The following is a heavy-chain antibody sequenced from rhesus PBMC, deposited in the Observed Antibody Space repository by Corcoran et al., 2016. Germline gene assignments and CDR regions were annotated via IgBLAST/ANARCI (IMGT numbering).Heavy chain of an antibody. Sequence: QLQLQASGPGLVKPSETLSITCAVSGGSISSRYWSCIRQSPGKGLEWIGYIYGSGSSTNYNPSLKSRVTLSVDTSKNQLSLKLSSVTAADTAVYYCARDRSQFDYWGQGVLVTVSS. J-gene: IGHJ4*01. CDR2: IYGSGSST. CDR1: GGSISSRY. V-gene: IGHV4-169*02. CDR3: ARDRSQFDY.